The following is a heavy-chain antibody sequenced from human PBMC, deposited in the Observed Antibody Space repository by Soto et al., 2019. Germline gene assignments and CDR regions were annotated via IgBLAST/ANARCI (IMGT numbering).Heavy chain of an antibody. CDR3: ASDREAGLVD. CDR1: GGTFSSHG. D-gene: IGHD6-13*01. CDR2: SIPLSGIK. Sequence: QVQLVQSGAEVKKPGSSVKVSCKASGGTFSSHGFNWVRQAPGQGLEWIGGSIPLSGIKNHTQKFQDRITITAAATPAPPYIESRRRSTLGTGVFFSASDREAGLVDWCQGTVLSVPS. J-gene: IGHJ1*01. V-gene: IGHV1-69*12.